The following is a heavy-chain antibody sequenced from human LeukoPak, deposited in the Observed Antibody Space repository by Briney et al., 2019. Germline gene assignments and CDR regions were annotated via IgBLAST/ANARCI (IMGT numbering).Heavy chain of an antibody. Sequence: SETLSLTCTVSGYSISSGYYWGWIRQPPGKGLEWIGSIYHSGSTYYNPSLKSRVTISADTSKNQFSLKLSSVTAADTAVYYCARVGIAVDYWGQGTLVTVSS. CDR2: IYHSGST. J-gene: IGHJ4*02. CDR1: GYSISSGYY. D-gene: IGHD6-13*01. V-gene: IGHV4-38-2*02. CDR3: ARVGIAVDY.